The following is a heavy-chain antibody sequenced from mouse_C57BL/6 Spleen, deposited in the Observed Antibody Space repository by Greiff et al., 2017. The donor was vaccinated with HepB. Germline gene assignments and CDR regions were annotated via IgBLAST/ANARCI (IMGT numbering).Heavy chain of an antibody. CDR2: ISYDGSN. Sequence: EVQLQQSGPGLVKPSQSLSLTCSVTGYSITSGYYWNWIRQFPGNKLEWMGYISYDGSNNYNPSLKNRISITRDTSKNQFILKLNSVTTEDTATYYCAFYDCYPWGQGTLVTVSS. J-gene: IGHJ3*01. D-gene: IGHD2-3*01. CDR3: AFYDCYP. V-gene: IGHV3-6*01. CDR1: GYSITSGYY.